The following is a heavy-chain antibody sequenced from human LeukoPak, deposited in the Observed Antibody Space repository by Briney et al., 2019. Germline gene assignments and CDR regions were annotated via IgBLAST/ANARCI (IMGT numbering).Heavy chain of an antibody. CDR2: INSDGSST. CDR1: GFTFSSYW. D-gene: IGHD2-21*02. Sequence: GGSLRLSCAASGFTFSSYWMHWVRHAPGEGLVWVSRINSDGSSTSYADSVKGRFTISRDNSKSTLYLQMNSLRAEDTAVYYCAKFSHIVVVTAIHFDYWGQGTLVTVSS. V-gene: IGHV3-74*01. CDR3: AKFSHIVVVTAIHFDY. J-gene: IGHJ4*02.